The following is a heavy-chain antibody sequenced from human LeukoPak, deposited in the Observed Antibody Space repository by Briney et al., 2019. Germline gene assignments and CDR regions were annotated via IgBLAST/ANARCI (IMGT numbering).Heavy chain of an antibody. CDR2: ISAYNGNT. CDR3: ARDDDFWSGNNWFDP. D-gene: IGHD3-3*01. V-gene: IGHV1-18*01. J-gene: IGHJ5*02. Sequence: GASVKVSCKASGYTLTSYGISWVRQAPGQGLEWMGWISAYNGNTNYAQKLQGRVTMTTDTSTSTAYMELRSLRSDDTAVYYCARDDDFWSGNNWFDPWGQGTLVTVSS. CDR1: GYTLTSYG.